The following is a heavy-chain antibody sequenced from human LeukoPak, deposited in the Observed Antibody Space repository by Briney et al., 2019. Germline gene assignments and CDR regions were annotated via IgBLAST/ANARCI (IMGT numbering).Heavy chain of an antibody. Sequence: SVKVSCKASGFTFTSSSMQWVRQARGQRLEWIGWIAVGSGNTNYAQKFQGRVTITRDMSTSTAYMELSSLRSEDTAVYYCAAVFGSGYYYYFDYWGQGTLVTVSS. D-gene: IGHD3-22*01. CDR3: AAVFGSGYYYYFDY. CDR2: IAVGSGNT. J-gene: IGHJ4*02. CDR1: GFTFTSSS. V-gene: IGHV1-58*02.